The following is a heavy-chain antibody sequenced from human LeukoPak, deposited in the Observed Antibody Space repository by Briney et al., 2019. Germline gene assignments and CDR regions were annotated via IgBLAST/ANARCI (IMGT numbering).Heavy chain of an antibody. J-gene: IGHJ4*02. Sequence: ASVTVSCKASGYTFTSYGISWVRQAPGQGLEWMGWISAYNGNTNYAQKLQGRVTMTTDTSTSTAYMELRSLRSDDTAVYYCAASSIAARRVDYWGQGTLVTVSS. CDR2: ISAYNGNT. CDR1: GYTFTSYG. CDR3: AASSIAARRVDY. D-gene: IGHD6-6*01. V-gene: IGHV1-18*01.